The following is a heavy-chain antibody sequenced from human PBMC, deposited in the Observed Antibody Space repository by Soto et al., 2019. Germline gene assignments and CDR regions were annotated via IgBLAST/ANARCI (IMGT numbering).Heavy chain of an antibody. CDR1: GFTFSSYW. D-gene: IGHD1-26*01. J-gene: IGHJ4*02. CDR3: ARLVSAAANDY. Sequence: GGSLRLSCAASGFTFSSYWMSWVRQAPGKGLEWVANIKQDEAEKYYVDSVKGRFTISRDNAKNSLYLQMNSLRAEDTAVYYCARLVSAAANDYWGQGTLVTVSS. CDR2: IKQDEAEK. V-gene: IGHV3-7*04.